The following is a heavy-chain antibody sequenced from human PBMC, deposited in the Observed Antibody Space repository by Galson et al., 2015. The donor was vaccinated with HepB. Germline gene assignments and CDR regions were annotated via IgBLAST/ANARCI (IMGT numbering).Heavy chain of an antibody. D-gene: IGHD3-22*01. J-gene: IGHJ3*02. Sequence: SLRLSCAASGFTVSSNYMSWVRQAPGKGLEWVSVIYSGGSTYYADSVKGRFTISRDNSKNTLYLQMNSLRAEDTAVYYCARVGTTYYYDSSGYDRAFDIWGQGTMVTVSS. CDR1: GFTVSSNY. V-gene: IGHV3-66*01. CDR3: ARVGTTYYYDSSGYDRAFDI. CDR2: IYSGGST.